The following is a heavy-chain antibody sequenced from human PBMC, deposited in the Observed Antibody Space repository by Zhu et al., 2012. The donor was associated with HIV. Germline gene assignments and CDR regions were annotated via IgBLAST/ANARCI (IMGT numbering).Heavy chain of an antibody. CDR1: GGSISSGDYY. D-gene: IGHD1-26*01. CDR2: IYYSGTT. J-gene: IGHJ3*02. V-gene: IGHV4-30-4*08. Sequence: QVQLQESGPGLVKPSQTLSLTCTVSGGSISSGDYYWSRVRQSPVRGLEWIGYIYYSGTTYYIPSLKSRVTISVDTSKNQFSLKLTSVTAADTAMYYCARKQWELLSAFDIWGQGTMVTVSS. CDR3: ARKQWELLSAFDI.